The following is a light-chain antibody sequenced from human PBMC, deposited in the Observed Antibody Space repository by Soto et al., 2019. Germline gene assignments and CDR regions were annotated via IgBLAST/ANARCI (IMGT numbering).Light chain of an antibody. V-gene: IGKV1-17*01. Sequence: DIKMTKSASSVSASVGDRVSITGRASQGIRNDLGGYQQKPGKAPKCLIYAASSLQSGVPSMFSGSGSGTEFTLTISSLQPEDFATYYCLQHNSYPRTFGQGTKVDIK. J-gene: IGKJ1*01. CDR3: LQHNSYPRT. CDR1: QGIRND. CDR2: AAS.